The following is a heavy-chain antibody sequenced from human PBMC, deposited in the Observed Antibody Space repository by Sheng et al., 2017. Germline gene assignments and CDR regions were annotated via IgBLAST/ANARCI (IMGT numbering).Heavy chain of an antibody. CDR1: GFTFSGSA. CDR2: IRSKGNNYAT. CDR3: ATKTTSDYYYYGMDV. Sequence: DVQLVESGGGLVQPGGSLKLSCAAPGFTFSGSAMHWVRQASGKGLEWVGHIRSKGNNYATAYAASVQGRFNISRDDSKNTAYLQMNSLKTEDTAVYYCATKTTSDYYYYGMDVWGQGTTVTVSS. V-gene: IGHV3-73*02. J-gene: IGHJ6*02.